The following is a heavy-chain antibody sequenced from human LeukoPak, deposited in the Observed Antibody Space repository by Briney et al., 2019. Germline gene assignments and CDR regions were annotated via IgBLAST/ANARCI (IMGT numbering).Heavy chain of an antibody. Sequence: GGSLRLSCVVSGFSFGSEAMSWVRQAPGRGLEWVSSISPGGGTTYYADSVKGRFTISRDNSKNTLYVQMNSLRAEDTAVYHCARATTSPGTSYGLDYWGQGTLVTVSS. CDR2: ISPGGGTT. CDR1: GFSFGSEA. V-gene: IGHV3-23*01. D-gene: IGHD4-17*01. J-gene: IGHJ4*02. CDR3: ARATTSPGTSYGLDY.